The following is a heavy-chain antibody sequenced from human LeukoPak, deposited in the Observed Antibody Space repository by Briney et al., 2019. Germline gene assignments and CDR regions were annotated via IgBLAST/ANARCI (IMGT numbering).Heavy chain of an antibody. CDR1: GYTFTGYY. CDR2: INPNSGGT. J-gene: IGHJ4*02. Sequence: ASVKVSCKASGYTFTGYYMHWVRQAPGQGLEWMGWINPNSGGTNYAQKFQGRVTMTRDTSISTAYMELSRLRSDDTAVYYCARGSDYYDSSGYYSAYWGQGTLVTVYS. CDR3: ARGSDYYDSSGYYSAY. V-gene: IGHV1-2*02. D-gene: IGHD3-22*01.